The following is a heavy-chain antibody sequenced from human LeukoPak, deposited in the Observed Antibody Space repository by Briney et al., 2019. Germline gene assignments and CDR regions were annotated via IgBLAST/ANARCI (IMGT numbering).Heavy chain of an antibody. CDR2: ISGSGGST. CDR1: GFTFSTYA. CDR3: ATPVGQQLVEDWFDP. J-gene: IGHJ5*02. V-gene: IGHV3-23*01. D-gene: IGHD6-13*01. Sequence: SGGSLRLSCAASGFTFSTYAMSWVRQAPGKGLEWVSAISGSGGSTYYADSVKGRFTISRDNSKNTLYLQMNSLRAEDTAVYYCATPVGQQLVEDWFDPWGQGTLVTVFS.